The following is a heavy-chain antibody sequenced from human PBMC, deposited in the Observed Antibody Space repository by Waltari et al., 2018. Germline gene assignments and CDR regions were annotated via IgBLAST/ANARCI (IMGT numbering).Heavy chain of an antibody. Sequence: EVQLVESGGGLVQPGGSLRLSCAASGFTFSSYSMNWVRQAPGKGLEWGSYIRSSSSTIYYADSVKGRFTISRDNAKNSLYLQMSGLRAEDTAVYYCARDAVWGYWGQGTLVTVSS. V-gene: IGHV3-48*01. CDR1: GFTFSSYS. D-gene: IGHD3-16*01. CDR3: ARDAVWGY. CDR2: IRSSSSTI. J-gene: IGHJ4*02.